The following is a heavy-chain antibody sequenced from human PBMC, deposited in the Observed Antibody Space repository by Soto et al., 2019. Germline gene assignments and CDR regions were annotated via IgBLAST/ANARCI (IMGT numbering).Heavy chain of an antibody. CDR2: ISYDGSDK. CDR1: GFTFSRCG. Sequence: QVQQVESGGGVVQPGRSLRLSCAASGFTFSRCGMHWVRQAPGKGLEWVAVISYDGSDKYYADSVKGRFTISRDNSKNTLYLQMNSLRTEDTAVYYCAKDLSSGWSLDYWGQGNLVTVSS. D-gene: IGHD6-19*01. CDR3: AKDLSSGWSLDY. V-gene: IGHV3-30*18. J-gene: IGHJ4*02.